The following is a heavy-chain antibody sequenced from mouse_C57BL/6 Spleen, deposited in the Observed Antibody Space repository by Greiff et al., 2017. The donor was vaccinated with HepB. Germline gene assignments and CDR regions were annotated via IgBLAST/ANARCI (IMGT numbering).Heavy chain of an antibody. Sequence: KQRPGQGLEWIGRIHPSDSDTNYNQKFKGKATLTVDKSSSTAYMQLSSLTSEDSAVYYCARTGIDYWGQGTTLTVSS. V-gene: IGHV1-74*01. D-gene: IGHD4-1*01. CDR2: IHPSDSDT. J-gene: IGHJ2*01. CDR3: ARTGIDY.